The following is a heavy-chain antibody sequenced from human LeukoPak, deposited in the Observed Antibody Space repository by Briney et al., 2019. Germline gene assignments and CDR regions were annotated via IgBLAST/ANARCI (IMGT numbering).Heavy chain of an antibody. CDR1: GGSFSGYY. J-gene: IGHJ4*02. D-gene: IGHD6-13*01. CDR3: ASEVADSSSWLAYYFDY. CDR2: INHSGST. Sequence: PSETLSLTCAVYGGSFSGYYWSWIRQPPGKGLEWIGEINHSGSTNYNPSLKSRVTISVDTSKNQFSLKLSSVTAADTAVYYCASEVADSSSWLAYYFDYWGQGTLVTVSS. V-gene: IGHV4-34*01.